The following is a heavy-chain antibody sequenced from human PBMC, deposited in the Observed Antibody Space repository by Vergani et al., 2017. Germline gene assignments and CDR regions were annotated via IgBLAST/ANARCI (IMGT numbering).Heavy chain of an antibody. CDR1: GYTFTSYG. Sequence: QVQLVQSGAEVKKPGASVKVSCKASGYTFTSYGISWVRQAPGQGLEWMGWISAYNGNTNYAQKLQGRVTMTTYTSTSTAYMERRSLRSDDTAVYYCARGDYGDPVGYYGMDVWGQGTTVTVSS. V-gene: IGHV1-18*04. D-gene: IGHD4-17*01. CDR2: ISAYNGNT. CDR3: ARGDYGDPVGYYGMDV. J-gene: IGHJ6*02.